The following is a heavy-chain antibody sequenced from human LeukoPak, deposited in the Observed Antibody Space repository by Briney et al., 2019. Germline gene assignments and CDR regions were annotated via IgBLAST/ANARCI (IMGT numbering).Heavy chain of an antibody. CDR2: INSGGGT. CDR1: GFTVSSNY. J-gene: IGHJ4*02. V-gene: IGHV3-53*01. D-gene: IGHD3-16*01. Sequence: GGSLRLSCEASGFTVSSNYMSWVRQAPGKGLEWVSVINSGGGTNYADSVKGRFTISRDNSKNTVYLQMNSLRAEDTAVYYCARELPQYYFDYWGQGTLVTVSS. CDR3: ARELPQYYFDY.